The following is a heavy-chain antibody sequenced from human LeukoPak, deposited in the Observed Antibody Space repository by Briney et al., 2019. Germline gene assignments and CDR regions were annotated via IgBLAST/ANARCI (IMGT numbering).Heavy chain of an antibody. CDR2: IYYSGRT. CDR1: GDSVSRSDSY. Sequence: SETLSLTCSVSGDSVSRSDSYWDWIRRPPGKGLEWIGTIYYSGRTYYSPSLKSRVTMSVDPSNNQFSLNLRSVTAADTAVYYCARRRYYDGSGYLEWGQGTLLSVSS. D-gene: IGHD3-22*01. V-gene: IGHV4-39*01. CDR3: ARRRYYDGSGYLE. J-gene: IGHJ1*01.